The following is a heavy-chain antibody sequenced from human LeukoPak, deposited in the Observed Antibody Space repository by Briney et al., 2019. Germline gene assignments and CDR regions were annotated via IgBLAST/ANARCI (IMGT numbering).Heavy chain of an antibody. D-gene: IGHD2-21*02. CDR3: ARHRRAYCGGDRYTYDDAFDI. J-gene: IGHJ3*02. Sequence: PSETLSLTCAVYGGSFSGYYWSWIRQPPGKGLEWIGEINHSGSTNYNPSLKSRVTMSVDTPKNQFSLKLSSVTAADTAVYYCARHRRAYCGGDRYTYDDAFDIWGQGTMVTVSS. V-gene: IGHV4-34*01. CDR2: INHSGST. CDR1: GGSFSGYY.